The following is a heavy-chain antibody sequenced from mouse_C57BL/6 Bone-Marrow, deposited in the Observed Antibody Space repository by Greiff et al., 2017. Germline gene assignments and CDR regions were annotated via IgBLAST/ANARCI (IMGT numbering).Heavy chain of an antibody. CDR3: ARGSYWYFDV. Sequence: EVKLMESGGDLVKPGGSLKLSCAASGFTFSSYGMSWVRQTPDKRLEWVATISSGGSYTYYPDSVKGRFTISRDNAKNTLYLQMSSLKSEDTAMYYCARGSYWYFDVWGTGTTVTVSS. V-gene: IGHV5-6*01. D-gene: IGHD1-1*01. CDR2: ISSGGSYT. J-gene: IGHJ1*03. CDR1: GFTFSSYG.